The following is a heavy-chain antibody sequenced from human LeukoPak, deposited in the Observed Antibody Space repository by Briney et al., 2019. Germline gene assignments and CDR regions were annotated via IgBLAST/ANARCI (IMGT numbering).Heavy chain of an antibody. Sequence: GESLQISCQGSGYSFTTYWIGWLRQMPGRGLEWMAIITPGNSDTQYSPSLQGQVTISADKSISTAYLQWSSLKASDSAMYYCATRIDGTYYWGQGTLVTVSS. CDR1: GYSFTTYW. CDR2: ITPGNSDT. D-gene: IGHD1-26*01. V-gene: IGHV5-51*01. CDR3: ATRIDGTYY. J-gene: IGHJ4*02.